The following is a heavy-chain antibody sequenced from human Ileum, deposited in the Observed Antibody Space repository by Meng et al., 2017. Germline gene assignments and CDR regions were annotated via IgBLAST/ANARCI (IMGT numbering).Heavy chain of an antibody. Sequence: QLQLMQWGAGMLKPSETLSLTCNVYGDSFTAYYWNWIRQPPGKGLEWIGEIHYSGSTNYNPSLESRVTISEDTSQKQFSLRLSSVTAADTAVYYCARRIRGGSYLGWGQGILVTVSS. CDR3: ARRIRGGSYLG. J-gene: IGHJ4*02. CDR1: GDSFTAYY. V-gene: IGHV4-34*01. D-gene: IGHD1-26*01. CDR2: IHYSGST.